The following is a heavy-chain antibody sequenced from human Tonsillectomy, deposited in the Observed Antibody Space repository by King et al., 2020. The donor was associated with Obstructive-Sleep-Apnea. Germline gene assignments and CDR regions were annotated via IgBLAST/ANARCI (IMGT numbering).Heavy chain of an antibody. J-gene: IGHJ4*02. CDR1: GGSISSSSYY. Sequence: QLQESGPGLVKPSETLSLTCTVSGGSISSSSYYWGWIRQPPGKGLEWIGSSYYSGCTYYNPSLNSRVTISVDTSKNQFSLKLSSVTAADTAVYYCASPSYGSGSYYSDYYFDYWGQGTLVTVSS. CDR3: ASPSYGSGSYYSDYYFDY. CDR2: SYYSGCT. V-gene: IGHV4-39*07. D-gene: IGHD3-10*01.